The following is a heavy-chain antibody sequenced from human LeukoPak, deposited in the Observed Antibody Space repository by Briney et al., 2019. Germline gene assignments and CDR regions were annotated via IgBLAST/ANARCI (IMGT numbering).Heavy chain of an antibody. CDR2: ISYDGSNK. V-gene: IGHV3-30*18. D-gene: IGHD3-10*01. Sequence: GGSLRLSCAASGFTFSSYAMSWVRQAPGKGLEWVAVISYDGSNKYYADSVKGRFTISRDNSKNTLYLQMNSLRAEDTAVYYCAKDLGERSTSRDYYYGMDVWGQGTTVTVSS. CDR1: GFTFSSYA. J-gene: IGHJ6*02. CDR3: AKDLGERSTSRDYYYGMDV.